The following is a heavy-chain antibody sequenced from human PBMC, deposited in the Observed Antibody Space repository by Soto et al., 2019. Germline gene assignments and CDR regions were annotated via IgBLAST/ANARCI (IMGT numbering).Heavy chain of an antibody. Sequence: GGSLRLSCAASGFNFSSFSMDWVRHAPGQGLEWVSSISSRSSYIYYADSVKGRFTVSRDNANNLLYLQMNSLGAEDTAVYYCARQVPYSSHRMDVWGQGTTVTVSS. CDR2: ISSRSSYI. D-gene: IGHD4-4*01. CDR3: ARQVPYSSHRMDV. CDR1: GFNFSSFS. V-gene: IGHV3-21*06. J-gene: IGHJ6*02.